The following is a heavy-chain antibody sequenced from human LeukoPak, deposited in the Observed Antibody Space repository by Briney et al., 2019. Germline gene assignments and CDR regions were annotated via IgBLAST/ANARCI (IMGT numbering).Heavy chain of an antibody. CDR2: INHSGST. Sequence: SETLSLTCAVYGGSFSGYYWSWIRQPPGKGLEWIGEINHSGSTNHNPSLKSRVTISVDTSKNQFSLKLSSVTAADTAVYYCARGVHGDYRWYFDLWGRGTLVTVSS. J-gene: IGHJ2*01. D-gene: IGHD4-17*01. CDR1: GGSFSGYY. CDR3: ARGVHGDYRWYFDL. V-gene: IGHV4-34*01.